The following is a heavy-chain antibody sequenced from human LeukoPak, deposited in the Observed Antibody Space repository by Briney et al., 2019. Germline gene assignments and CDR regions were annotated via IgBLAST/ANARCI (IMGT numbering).Heavy chain of an antibody. Sequence: GGSLRLPCAASGITFRTYWMTWVRQAPGKGLEWVSAISGSGGSTYYADSVKGRFTISRDNSKNTLYLQMNSLRAEDTAVYYCAKLRVTYYYDSSGYYYFDYWGQGTPVTVSS. CDR2: ISGSGGST. CDR3: AKLRVTYYYDSSGYYYFDY. J-gene: IGHJ4*02. D-gene: IGHD3-22*01. V-gene: IGHV3-23*01. CDR1: GITFRTYW.